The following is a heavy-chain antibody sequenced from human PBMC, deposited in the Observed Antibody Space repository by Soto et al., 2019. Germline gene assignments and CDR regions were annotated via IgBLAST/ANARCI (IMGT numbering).Heavy chain of an antibody. CDR2: INAGNGNT. J-gene: IGHJ4*02. CDR1: GYTFTSYA. CDR3: ARSIVGVTALDY. V-gene: IGHV1-3*05. Sequence: QVQLVQSGAEEKKPGASVKVSCKASGYTFTSYAMHWVRQAPGQRLEWMGWINAGNGNTKYSQKFQGRVTITRDTSASTADMELSSLRSEDTAVYYCARSIVGVTALDYWGQGTLVTFSS. D-gene: IGHD2-21*02.